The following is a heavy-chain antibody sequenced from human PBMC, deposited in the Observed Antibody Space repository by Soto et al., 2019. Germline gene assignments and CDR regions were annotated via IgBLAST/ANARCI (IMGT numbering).Heavy chain of an antibody. CDR1: GYTFTSYY. CDR3: ARDKGTGELVESPDP. D-gene: IGHD7-27*01. V-gene: IGHV1-46*01. Sequence: ASVKVSCKASGYTFTSYYMHWVRQAPGQGLEWMGIINPSGGSTSYAQKFQGRVTMTRDTSTSTVYMELSSLRSEDTAVYYCARDKGTGELVESPDPWGQGTLVTVSS. CDR2: INPSGGST. J-gene: IGHJ5*02.